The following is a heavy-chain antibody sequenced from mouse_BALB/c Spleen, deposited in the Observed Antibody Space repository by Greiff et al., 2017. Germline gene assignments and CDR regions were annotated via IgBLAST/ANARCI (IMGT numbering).Heavy chain of an antibody. D-gene: IGHD2-4*01. J-gene: IGHJ2*01. CDR2: IWAGGST. Sequence: VKLKESGPGLVAPSQSLSITCTVSGFSLTSYGVHWVRQPPGKGLEWLGVIWAGGSTNYNSALMSRLSISKDNSKSQVFLKMNSLQTDDTAMYYCARGGYYDYDGYYFDYWGQGTTLTVSS. CDR1: GFSLTSYG. CDR3: ARGGYYDYDGYYFDY. V-gene: IGHV2-9*02.